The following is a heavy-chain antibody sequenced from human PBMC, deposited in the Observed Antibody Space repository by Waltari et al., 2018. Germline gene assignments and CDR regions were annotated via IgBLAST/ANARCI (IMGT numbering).Heavy chain of an antibody. CDR1: GYSFGSRYY. D-gene: IGHD2-8*01. Sequence: QVQLQESGPGLVKPSETLSLTCAVSGYSFGSRYYWGWIRQPPGKGLEWIGSIYHSGSTYYNPSLKSRVTISGDTSKNQFALKLSSVTAADTAVYYCANTNRYRWGQGTLVTVSS. CDR2: IYHSGST. CDR3: ANTNRYR. V-gene: IGHV4-38-2*01. J-gene: IGHJ5*02.